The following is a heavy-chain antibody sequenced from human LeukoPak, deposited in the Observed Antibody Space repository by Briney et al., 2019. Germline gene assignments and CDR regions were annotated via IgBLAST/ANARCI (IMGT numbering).Heavy chain of an antibody. Sequence: ASVKVSCKASGYTFTGYYMHWVRQAPGQGREWMGWINPNSGGTNYAQKFQGRVTMTRDTSISTAYMELSRLRADDTAVYYCATSIAVAGTVGRWGQGTLVTVSS. CDR1: GYTFTGYY. D-gene: IGHD6-19*01. J-gene: IGHJ4*02. CDR3: ATSIAVAGTVGR. V-gene: IGHV1-2*02. CDR2: INPNSGGT.